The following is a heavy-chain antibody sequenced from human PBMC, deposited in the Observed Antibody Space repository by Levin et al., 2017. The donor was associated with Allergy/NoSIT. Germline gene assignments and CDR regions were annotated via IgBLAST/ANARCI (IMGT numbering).Heavy chain of an antibody. Sequence: QTLSLTCTFSGFSLSTSGMCVSWIRQPPGKALEWLARIDWDDDKYYSTSLKTRLTISKDTSKNQVVLTMTNMDPVDTATYYCARIVVVAATGQNWFDPWGQGTLVTVSS. D-gene: IGHD2-15*01. J-gene: IGHJ5*02. CDR1: GFSLSTSGMC. CDR3: ARIVVVAATGQNWFDP. CDR2: IDWDDDK. V-gene: IGHV2-70*11.